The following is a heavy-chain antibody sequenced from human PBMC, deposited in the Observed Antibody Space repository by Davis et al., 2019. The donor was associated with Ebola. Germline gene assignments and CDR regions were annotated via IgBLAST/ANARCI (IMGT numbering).Heavy chain of an antibody. CDR1: GFSLSTTGLG. V-gene: IGHV2-5*02. Sequence: SGPTLVKPTQTLTLTCSFSGFSLSTTGLGVGWIRQPPGKALEWLALIYWDDDKRYSPSLRSRLTTSKDTSKNQVVLTMTNMDPLDTATYYCAHKAYGSLANWFGPWGQGTLVTVSS. CDR2: IYWDDDK. D-gene: IGHD4-17*01. CDR3: AHKAYGSLANWFGP. J-gene: IGHJ5*02.